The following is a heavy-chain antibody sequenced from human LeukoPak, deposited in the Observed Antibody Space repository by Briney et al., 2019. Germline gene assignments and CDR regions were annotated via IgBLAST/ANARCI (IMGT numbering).Heavy chain of an antibody. CDR1: GFTFSSYN. J-gene: IGHJ4*02. CDR3: ARYGGTYRDY. Sequence: GGSLRLSCAASGFTFSSYNMNWVRQAPGKGLEWVSSISSSSTYIFYADSVKGRFTISRDNAKNSLYLQMNSLRAEDTAVYYCARYGGTYRDYWGQGTLVTVSS. D-gene: IGHD1-26*01. V-gene: IGHV3-21*01. CDR2: ISSSSTYI.